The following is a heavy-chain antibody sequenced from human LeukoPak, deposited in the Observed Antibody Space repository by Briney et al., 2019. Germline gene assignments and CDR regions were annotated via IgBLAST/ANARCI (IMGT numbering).Heavy chain of an antibody. J-gene: IGHJ2*01. CDR3: ARVVKGYWYFDL. V-gene: IGHV4-30-4*08. Sequence: SQTLSLTCTVSGGSISSGDYYWSWIRQPPGKGLGWIGYIYYSGSTYYNPSLKSRVTISVDTSKNQFSLKLRSVTAADTAVYYCARVVKGYWYFDLWGRGTLVTVSS. CDR2: IYYSGST. D-gene: IGHD2/OR15-2a*01. CDR1: GGSISSGDYY.